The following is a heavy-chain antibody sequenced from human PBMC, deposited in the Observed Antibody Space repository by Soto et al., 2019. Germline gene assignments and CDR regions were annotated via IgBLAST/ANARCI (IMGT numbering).Heavy chain of an antibody. D-gene: IGHD2-15*01. CDR2: VSVYNGNT. J-gene: IGHJ4*02. Sequence: QVQLVQSGAEVKKPGASVKVSCKASGYTFNSYGISWVRQAPGQGLERMGWVSVYNGNTNYAQNYQGRVTMTTDTSTTTAYMELRSLRSDDTAVYYCARDGPYCSGGGCYIDYWGQGTLVTVSS. CDR1: GYTFNSYG. CDR3: ARDGPYCSGGGCYIDY. V-gene: IGHV1-18*01.